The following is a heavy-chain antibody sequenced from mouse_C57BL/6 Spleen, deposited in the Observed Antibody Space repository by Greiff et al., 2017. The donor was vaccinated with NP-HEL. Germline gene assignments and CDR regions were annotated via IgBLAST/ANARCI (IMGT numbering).Heavy chain of an antibody. CDR3: ARRPIYYDYDDAMDY. CDR1: GYSITSGYD. D-gene: IGHD2-4*01. V-gene: IGHV3-1*01. CDR2: ISYSGST. J-gene: IGHJ4*01. Sequence: VQLQQSGPGMVKPSQSLSLTCTVTGYSITSGYDWHWIRHFPGNKLEWMGYISYSGSTNYNPSLKSRISITHDTSKNHFFLKLNSVTTEDTATYYCARRPIYYDYDDAMDYWGQGTSVTVSS.